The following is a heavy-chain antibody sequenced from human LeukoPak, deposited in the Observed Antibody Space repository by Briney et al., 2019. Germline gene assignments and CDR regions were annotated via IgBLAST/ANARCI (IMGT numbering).Heavy chain of an antibody. V-gene: IGHV4-34*08. CDR3: AGRVLGRPQGH. CDR2: ISHSGST. J-gene: IGHJ4*02. Sequence: ETVSLTCAVYGWTFSGHYWSWIRQPPGKGLEWIGEISHSGSTNYNPSIKSRVTILVDTSQNLYSLKLRSVTAADTATYYGAGRVLGRPQGHWGQGTLVTVSS. CDR1: GWTFSGHY. D-gene: IGHD2-15*01.